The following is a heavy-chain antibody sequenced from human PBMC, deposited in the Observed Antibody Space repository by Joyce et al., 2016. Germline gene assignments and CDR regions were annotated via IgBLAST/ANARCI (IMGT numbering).Heavy chain of an antibody. J-gene: IGHJ4*02. CDR2: IYYSGST. D-gene: IGHD2/OR15-2a*01. V-gene: IGHV4-59*12. CDR3: ARSGGNSRFDY. CDR1: GGSIRSDY. Sequence: QVQLQESGPGLVKPSETLSLTCTVSGGSIRSDYWNWIRQSPGKGLELIGNIYYSGSTDYNPSHKSRVTISIDTSKNEFSLKLSSVPAADTAVYYCARSGGNSRFDYWGQGTLVTVSS.